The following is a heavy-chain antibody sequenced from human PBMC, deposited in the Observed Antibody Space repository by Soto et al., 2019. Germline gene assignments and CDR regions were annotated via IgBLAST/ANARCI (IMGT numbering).Heavy chain of an antibody. CDR3: ARDVGSIYCSSTSCYTYADVWFDP. Sequence: ASVKVSCKASGYTFTSYGISWVRQAPGQGLEWMGWIIAYNGNTNYAQKLQGRVTMTTDTSTSTAYMELRSLRSDDTAVYYCARDVGSIYCSSTSCYTYADVWFDPWGQGTLVTSPQ. V-gene: IGHV1-18*04. D-gene: IGHD2-2*02. CDR2: IIAYNGNT. J-gene: IGHJ5*02. CDR1: GYTFTSYG.